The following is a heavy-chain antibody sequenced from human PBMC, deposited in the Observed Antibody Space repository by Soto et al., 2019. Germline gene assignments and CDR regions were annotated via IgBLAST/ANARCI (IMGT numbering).Heavy chain of an antibody. J-gene: IGHJ4*02. D-gene: IGHD3-10*01. CDR3: AREAYYYGAGSRGPCDY. Sequence: QVQLVQSGAEVKKPGSSVKVSCKASGGTFSSYTISWVRQAPGQGLEWMGRIIPILGIANYAQKFQGRVTITAXXSXSXXYMELSSLRSEDTAVYYCAREAYYYGAGSRGPCDYWGQGTLVTVSS. CDR1: GGTFSSYT. CDR2: IIPILGIA. V-gene: IGHV1-69*08.